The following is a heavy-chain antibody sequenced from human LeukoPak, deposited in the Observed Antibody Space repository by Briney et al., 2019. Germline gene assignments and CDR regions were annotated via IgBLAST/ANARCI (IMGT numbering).Heavy chain of an antibody. V-gene: IGHV4-34*01. CDR2: INHSGST. D-gene: IGHD2-2*01. CDR3: ARHGRVGPAAIRNDAFDI. J-gene: IGHJ3*02. Sequence: TSETLSLTCAVYGGSFSGYYWSWIRQPPGKGLEWIGEINHSGSTNCNPSLKSRVTISVDTSKNQSSLKLSSVTAADTAVYYCARHGRVGPAAIRNDAFDIWGQGTMVTVSS. CDR1: GGSFSGYY.